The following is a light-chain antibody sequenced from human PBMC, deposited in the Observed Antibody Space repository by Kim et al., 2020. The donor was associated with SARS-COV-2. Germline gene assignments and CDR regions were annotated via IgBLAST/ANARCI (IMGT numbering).Light chain of an antibody. Sequence: ATLNCKSSQTVLYNSNNKNFLAWYQQKPGQAPKLLIYWESIRESGVSDRFSGSGSETDFTLTISSLQAEDVAVYYCQQYYSTPPSFGQGTKLEI. J-gene: IGKJ2*03. V-gene: IGKV4-1*01. CDR2: WES. CDR3: QQYYSTPPS. CDR1: QTVLYNSNNKNF.